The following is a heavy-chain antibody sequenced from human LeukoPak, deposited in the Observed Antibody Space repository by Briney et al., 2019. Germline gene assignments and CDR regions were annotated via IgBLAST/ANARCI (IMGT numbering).Heavy chain of an antibody. Sequence: ASVKVSCKASGYTFTDYSIHGIRQVRQAPGQGLEWMGWINPNSGGTHFAQTFQGRVTVTRDTSISTAYMELSSLISDDTAVYYCARGEPAAGTNAFDIWGQGTLVTVSS. J-gene: IGHJ3*02. D-gene: IGHD6-13*01. V-gene: IGHV1-2*02. CDR2: INPNSGGT. CDR3: ARGEPAAGTNAFDI. CDR1: GYTFTDYS.